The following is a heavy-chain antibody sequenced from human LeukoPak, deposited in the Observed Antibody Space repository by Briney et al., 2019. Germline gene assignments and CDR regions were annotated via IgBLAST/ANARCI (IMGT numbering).Heavy chain of an antibody. CDR2: IYTSGST. Sequence: SETLSLTCTVAGGSISSYYWSWIRQPAGKGLEWIGRIYTSGSTNYNPSLKSRVTMSVDTSKNQFSLKLSSVTAADTAVYYCARDPIHSSSRDYLNDYWGQGTLVTVSS. V-gene: IGHV4-4*07. D-gene: IGHD6-6*01. J-gene: IGHJ4*02. CDR3: ARDPIHSSSRDYLNDY. CDR1: GGSISSYY.